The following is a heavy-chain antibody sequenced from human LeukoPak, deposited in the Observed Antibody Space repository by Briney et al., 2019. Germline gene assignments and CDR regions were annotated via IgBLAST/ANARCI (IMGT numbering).Heavy chain of an antibody. D-gene: IGHD3-22*01. J-gene: IGHJ4*02. CDR2: IWYDGSNK. V-gene: IGHV3-33*06. Sequence: PGGSLRLSCAASGFTFSSYGMHWVRQAPGKGLEWVAVIWYDGSNKYYADSVKGRFTISRDNSKNTLYLQMNSLRAEDTAVYYCAKDFHASSGYYLDYWGQGTLVTVSS. CDR3: AKDFHASSGYYLDY. CDR1: GFTFSSYG.